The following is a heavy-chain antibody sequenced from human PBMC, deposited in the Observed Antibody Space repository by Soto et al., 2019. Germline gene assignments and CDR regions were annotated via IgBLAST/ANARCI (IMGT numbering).Heavy chain of an antibody. CDR2: LFYSGSS. CDR1: GGSINISRRY. Sequence: QLQLQESGPGLVKPSEALSLTCTVSGGSINISRRYWGWVRQPPGKGLEWIGSLFYSGSSYYNPSLKSRVTISVDTSRNQFSLKLNSVTAADTAVYYCARHPNYYDSSRYEDFDWWGQGTLVTVSS. J-gene: IGHJ4*02. CDR3: ARHPNYYDSSRYEDFDW. D-gene: IGHD3-22*01. V-gene: IGHV4-39*01.